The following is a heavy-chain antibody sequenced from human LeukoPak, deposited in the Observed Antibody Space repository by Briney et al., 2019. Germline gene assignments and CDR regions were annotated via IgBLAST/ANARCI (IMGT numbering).Heavy chain of an antibody. Sequence: GGSLRLSCAASGFTFSSYAMSWVRQAPGKGLEWVPAISGSGGSTYYADSVKGRFTISRDNSKNTLYLQMNSLRAEDTAVYYCSKGGGSSWHFDYWGQGTLVTVSS. CDR3: SKGGGSSWHFDY. CDR1: GFTFSSYA. D-gene: IGHD6-13*01. V-gene: IGHV3-23*01. CDR2: ISGSGGST. J-gene: IGHJ4*02.